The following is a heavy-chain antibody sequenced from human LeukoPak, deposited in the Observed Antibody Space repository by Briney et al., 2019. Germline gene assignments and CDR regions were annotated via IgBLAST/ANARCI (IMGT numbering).Heavy chain of an antibody. J-gene: IGHJ4*02. CDR1: GGSISSYY. D-gene: IGHD6-13*01. Sequence: SETLSLTSTVSGGSISSYYWSWIRQPPGKGLEWIGYIYFSGSTNYNPSLKSRVTISVDTSRNQFYLQLSSVTAADTAVYYCARTSHPHGSSWLFDYWGQGTLVTVSS. CDR3: ARTSHPHGSSWLFDY. CDR2: IYFSGST. V-gene: IGHV4-59*01.